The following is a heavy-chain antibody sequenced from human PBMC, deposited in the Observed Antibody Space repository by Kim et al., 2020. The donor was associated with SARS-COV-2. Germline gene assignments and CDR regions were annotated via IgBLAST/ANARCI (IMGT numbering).Heavy chain of an antibody. J-gene: IGHJ6*02. V-gene: IGHV3-73*01. CDR3: TMSSGSYSYGMDV. CDR1: GLTFSGSA. CDR2: IRSKANNYAT. D-gene: IGHD3-10*01. Sequence: GGSLRLSCAASGLTFSGSAMHWVRQASGKGLEWVGRIRSKANNYATAYAASVKGRFTISRDDSKNMAYLQMNSLKIEDTAVYYCTMSSGSYSYGMDVWGQGTTVTVSS.